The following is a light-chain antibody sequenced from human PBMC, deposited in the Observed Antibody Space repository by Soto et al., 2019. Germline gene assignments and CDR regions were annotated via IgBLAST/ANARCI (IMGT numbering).Light chain of an antibody. CDR1: QTISSL. CDR2: NAS. J-gene: IGKJ1*01. V-gene: IGKV1-5*03. Sequence: DIQMTQSPSTLSGSVGDRVTISCRASQTISSLLAWYQQKPGKAPKLLIYNASTLKIGVPARFSGSGSGTEFTLTISSLQPDDFATYYCQHYYSYSQAFGQGTKVELK. CDR3: QHYYSYSQA.